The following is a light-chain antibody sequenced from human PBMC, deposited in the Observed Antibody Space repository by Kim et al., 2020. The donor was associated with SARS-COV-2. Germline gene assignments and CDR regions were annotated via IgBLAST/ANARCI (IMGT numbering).Light chain of an antibody. CDR1: RGAAFSDVNTY. CDR2: KVA. J-gene: IGKJ2*01. V-gene: IGKV2-30*01. CDR3: MHGTPWPYT. Sequence: PGSLSCSSSRGAAFSDVNTYWHWFQQRPGQSPRRLIYKVANRDSGVPDRFSGRWSGTDCTLTISRVEAEDVGIYYCMHGTPWPYTFGQGTKLEI.